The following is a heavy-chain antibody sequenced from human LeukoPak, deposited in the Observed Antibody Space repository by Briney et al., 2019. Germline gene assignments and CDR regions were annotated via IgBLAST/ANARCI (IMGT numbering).Heavy chain of an antibody. V-gene: IGHV4-34*01. CDR2: INDSENT. CDR3: ARRTRLGSGWGFDF. J-gene: IGHJ4*02. D-gene: IGHD6-19*01. CDR1: GGSFSGYY. Sequence: PSETLSLTCAVYGGSFSGYYWTWIRQSPGKGLEWIGEINDSENTNYNESLKGRVTILVDTSKNQFSMRLTSVTVADTAVYYCARRTRLGSGWGFDFWGQGSLVTVSS.